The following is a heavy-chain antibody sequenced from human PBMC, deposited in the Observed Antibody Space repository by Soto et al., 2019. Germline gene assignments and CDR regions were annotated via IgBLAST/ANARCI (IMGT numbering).Heavy chain of an antibody. Sequence: EVQLVGSGGGLVQPGGSLRLSCAASGFTFSSYWMRWVRQAPGKGLVWVSRINSDGSSTSYADSVKGRFTISRDNAKNTLYLQMNSLRAEDTAVYYCARGLKDYYGVDVWGQGTTVTVSS. D-gene: IGHD3-16*01. CDR3: ARGLKDYYGVDV. CDR2: INSDGSST. CDR1: GFTFSSYW. V-gene: IGHV3-74*01. J-gene: IGHJ6*02.